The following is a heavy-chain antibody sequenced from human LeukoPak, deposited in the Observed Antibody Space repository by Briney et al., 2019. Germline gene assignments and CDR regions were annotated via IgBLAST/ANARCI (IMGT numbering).Heavy chain of an antibody. CDR3: AKGTPGIAVAGTGYFQH. V-gene: IGHV3-7*01. D-gene: IGHD6-19*01. CDR1: GFTFSSFW. J-gene: IGHJ1*01. CDR2: IKQDGSEK. Sequence: GGSLRLSCAASGFTFSSFWMSWVRQAPGKGLEWVANIKQDGSEKYYVDSVKGRFTISRDNAKNSLYLQMNSLRAEDTAVYYCAKGTPGIAVAGTGYFQHWGQGTLVTVSS.